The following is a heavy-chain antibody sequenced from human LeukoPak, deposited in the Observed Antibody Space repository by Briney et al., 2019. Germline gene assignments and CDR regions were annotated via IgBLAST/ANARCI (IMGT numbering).Heavy chain of an antibody. V-gene: IGHV3-74*01. Sequence: GGSLRLSCAASGFTFSSYWMHWVRQAPGKGLGWVSRINSDGSSTNYGGTVKCRITISRGNAKNTLYLKKNSLRAEDTDVYYDAREYYCDSSGYYAAYNWFDPWGQGTLASVSS. CDR2: INSDGSST. CDR1: GFTFSSYW. CDR3: AREYYCDSSGYYAAYNWFDP. D-gene: IGHD3-22*01. J-gene: IGHJ5*02.